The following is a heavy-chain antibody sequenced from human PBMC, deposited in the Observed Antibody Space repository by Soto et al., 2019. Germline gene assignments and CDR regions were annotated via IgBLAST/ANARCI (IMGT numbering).Heavy chain of an antibody. D-gene: IGHD3-16*01. CDR2: INWKSDI. V-gene: IGHV3-9*01. CDR1: VRTVDDNA. J-gene: IGHJ4*02. CDR3: AISQDRGGRTTFIY. Sequence: LXLSCAVCVRTVDDNAMHWVRQAPEKGLEWVSGINWKSDIGYADSVKGRFTISRDNAENSLYLQMNSLRAEDTALYYCAISQDRGGRTTFIYWGQGTPVTVYS.